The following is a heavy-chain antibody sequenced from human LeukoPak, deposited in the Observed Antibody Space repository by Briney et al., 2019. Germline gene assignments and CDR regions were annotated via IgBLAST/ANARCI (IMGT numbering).Heavy chain of an antibody. CDR2: IIPILGIA. V-gene: IGHV1-69*04. J-gene: IGHJ4*02. D-gene: IGHD2-21*02. CDR3: AREPMSGVTAPDY. CDR1: GGTFSSYA. Sequence: SVKVSCKASGGTFSSYAISWVRQAPGQGLEWMGRIIPILGIANYAQKFQGRVTITADKSTSTAYMELSSLRSEDTAVYYCAREPMSGVTAPDYWGQGTLVTVSS.